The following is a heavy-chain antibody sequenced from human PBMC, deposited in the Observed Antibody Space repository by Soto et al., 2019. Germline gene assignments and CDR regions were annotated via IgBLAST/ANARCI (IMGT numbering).Heavy chain of an antibody. CDR3: ARRYSSAFDI. CDR1: GGSISSYY. J-gene: IGHJ3*02. Sequence: QVQLQESGPGLVKPSETLSLTCTVSGGSISSYYWSWIRQPPGKGLEWIGYIYYSGSTNYNPSLNRRATIPVDTSKNPFSLKLSSVTAADTAVYYCARRYSSAFDIWGQGTMVTVSS. V-gene: IGHV4-59*08. D-gene: IGHD6-13*01. CDR2: IYYSGST.